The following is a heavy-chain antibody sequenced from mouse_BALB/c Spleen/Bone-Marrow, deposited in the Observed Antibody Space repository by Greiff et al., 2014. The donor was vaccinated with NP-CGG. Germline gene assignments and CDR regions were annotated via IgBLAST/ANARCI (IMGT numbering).Heavy chain of an antibody. CDR3: GRVYDNYEAMDY. Sequence: LVESGAELARPGASVKMSCRASGYTFTTYTMHWVKQRPGQGLEWIGYINPSSGYTYYNQKIKDKATLTADKSSSAAYLQRSSLTSEDSAVYYSGRVYDNYEAMDYWGQGTSVTVSS. CDR2: INPSSGYT. CDR1: GYTFTTYT. D-gene: IGHD2-1*01. V-gene: IGHV1-4*01. J-gene: IGHJ4*01.